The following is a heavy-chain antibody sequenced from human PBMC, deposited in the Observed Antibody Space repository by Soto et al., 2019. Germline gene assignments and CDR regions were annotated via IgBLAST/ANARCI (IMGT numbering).Heavy chain of an antibody. CDR3: ARDRVEMATISAFDI. J-gene: IGHJ3*02. Sequence: SETLSLTCTVSGGSISSGGYYWNWIRQHPGKGLEWIGYIYYSGSTYYNPSLKSRVTISVDTSKNQFSLKLSSVTAADTAVYYCARDRVEMATISAFDIWGQGTMVTVSS. CDR2: IYYSGST. V-gene: IGHV4-31*03. CDR1: GGSISSGGYY. D-gene: IGHD5-12*01.